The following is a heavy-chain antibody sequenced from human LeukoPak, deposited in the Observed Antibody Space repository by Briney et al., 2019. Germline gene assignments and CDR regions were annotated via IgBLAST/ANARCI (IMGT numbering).Heavy chain of an antibody. Sequence: TGGSLRLSCAASGFTFSSYAMSRVRQAPGKGLEWVSAISGSGGSTYYADSVKGRFTISRDNSKNTLYLQMNSLRAEDTAVYYCATHPPGKVTPGYYFDYWGQGTLVTVSS. CDR3: ATHPPGKVTPGYYFDY. CDR2: ISGSGGST. V-gene: IGHV3-23*01. J-gene: IGHJ4*02. CDR1: GFTFSSYA. D-gene: IGHD4-23*01.